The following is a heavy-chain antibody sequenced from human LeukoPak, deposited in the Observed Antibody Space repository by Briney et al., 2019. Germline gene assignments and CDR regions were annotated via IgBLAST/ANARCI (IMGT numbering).Heavy chain of an antibody. CDR1: GFTFNNYA. V-gene: IGHV3-23*01. D-gene: IGHD2-2*01. CDR3: ASGDCSSASCMGY. CDR2: ISVSGSST. J-gene: IGHJ4*02. Sequence: GGSLRLSCAASGFTFNNYAMSWVRQAPGKGLEWVSGISVSGSSTYYADSMKGRFTISRDNSKNTLYLQMNSLRVEDTGVYYCASGDCSSASCMGYWGQGTLVTVSS.